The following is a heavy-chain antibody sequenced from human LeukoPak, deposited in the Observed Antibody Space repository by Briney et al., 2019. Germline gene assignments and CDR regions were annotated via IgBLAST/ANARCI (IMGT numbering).Heavy chain of an antibody. J-gene: IGHJ4*02. CDR1: GFTFSSYA. V-gene: IGHV3-23*01. Sequence: GGSLRLSCAASGFTFSSYAMSWVRQAPGKRLEWVSAISGSGGSTYYADSVKGRFTISRDNSKNTLYLQMNSLRAEDTAVYYCAKDLLGYYYDSSGYDYWGQGTLVTVSS. D-gene: IGHD3-22*01. CDR3: AKDLLGYYYDSSGYDY. CDR2: ISGSGGST.